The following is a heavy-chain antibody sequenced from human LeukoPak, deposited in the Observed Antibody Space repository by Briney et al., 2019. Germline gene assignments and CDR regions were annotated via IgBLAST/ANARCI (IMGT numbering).Heavy chain of an antibody. CDR2: ISGSGSTI. D-gene: IGHD1-14*01. J-gene: IGHJ6*03. V-gene: IGHV3-11*04. CDR1: GFIFSDYY. CDR3: ARGPGLYYMDV. Sequence: GGSLRLSCAASGFIFSDYYMGWIRQAPGKGLQWVSYISGSGSTIYYADSVKGRFTISRDNAKDSLYLQINSLRAEDTAVYYCARGPGLYYMDVWGKGTTVTVSS.